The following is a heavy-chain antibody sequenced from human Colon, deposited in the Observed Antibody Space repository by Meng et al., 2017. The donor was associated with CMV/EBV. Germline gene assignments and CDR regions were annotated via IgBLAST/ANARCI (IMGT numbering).Heavy chain of an antibody. J-gene: IGHJ4*02. Sequence: TGSGGSVSGCDCHWNGIRQHPGKGLGWIGYIYYSGTTYYNPSLKSRAVISLDKDKNLFSLKLTSVTAADTAVYFCARDSGYDAPFDNWGQGTLVTVSS. CDR1: GGSVSGCDCH. CDR3: ARDSGYDAPFDN. D-gene: IGHD3-10*01. V-gene: IGHV4-31*03. CDR2: IYYSGTT.